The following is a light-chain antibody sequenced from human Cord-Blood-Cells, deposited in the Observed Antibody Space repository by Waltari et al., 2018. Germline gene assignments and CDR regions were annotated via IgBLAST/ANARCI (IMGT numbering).Light chain of an antibody. CDR1: QSVSSF. J-gene: IGKJ4*02. Sequence: EIVLTQSLATLSFSPGERATLSCRASQSVSSFLAWYQQKPGQAPRLLIYDASNMATGIPARFSGSGSGTDFTLTISSLEPEDFAVYYCQQRSNWPLTFGGGTKVEIK. CDR3: QQRSNWPLT. CDR2: DAS. V-gene: IGKV3-11*01.